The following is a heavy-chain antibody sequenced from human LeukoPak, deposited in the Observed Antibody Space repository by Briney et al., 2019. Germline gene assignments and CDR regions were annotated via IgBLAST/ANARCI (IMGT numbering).Heavy chain of an antibody. J-gene: IGHJ4*02. V-gene: IGHV3-66*01. CDR3: ARKET. CDR1: EFTVSNND. CDR2: IYSSGGT. Sequence: GGSLRLSCAASEFTVSNNDMSGGRQAPGKGLECVTVIYSSGGTYYAASVKGRFTISSDSSKNTLYLQMNSLRAEDTAVYYCARKETWGEGALVTVSS.